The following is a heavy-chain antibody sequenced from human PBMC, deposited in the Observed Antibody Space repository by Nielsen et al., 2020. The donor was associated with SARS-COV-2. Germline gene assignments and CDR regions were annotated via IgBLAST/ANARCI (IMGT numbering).Heavy chain of an antibody. J-gene: IGHJ4*02. V-gene: IGHV7-4-1*02. CDR3: TRAACSGGSCYPDY. CDR1: GYTFTSYA. D-gene: IGHD2-15*01. Sequence: ASVKVSCKASGYTFTSYAMNWVRQAPGQGLEWMGWINTNTGNPTYAQGFTGRFVFSLDTSVSTAYLQISSLKAEDTAVYYCTRAACSGGSCYPDYWGQGTLVTVSS. CDR2: INTNTGNP.